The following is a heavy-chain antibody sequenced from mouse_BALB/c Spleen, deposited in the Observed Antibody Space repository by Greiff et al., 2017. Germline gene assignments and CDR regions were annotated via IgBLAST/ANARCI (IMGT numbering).Heavy chain of an antibody. J-gene: IGHJ4*01. CDR1: GYTFTDYN. Sequence: VQLQQSGPELVKPGASVKIPCKASGYTFTDYNMDWVKQSHGKSLEWIGDINPNNGGTIYNQKFKGKATLTVDKSSSTAYMELRSLTSEDTAVYYCAREGVYYGYDEDAMDYWGQGTSVTVSS. V-gene: IGHV1-18*01. CDR3: AREGVYYGYDEDAMDY. CDR2: INPNNGGT. D-gene: IGHD2-2*01.